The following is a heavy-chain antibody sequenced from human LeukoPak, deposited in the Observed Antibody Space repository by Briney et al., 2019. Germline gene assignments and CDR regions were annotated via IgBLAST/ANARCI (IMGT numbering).Heavy chain of an antibody. Sequence: PGGSLRLSCAASGFTFDDYGMSWVRQAPGKGLEWVSGINWNGGSTGYADSVKGRFTISRDNAKNPLYLQMNSLRAEDTALYHCARSYSGSYYYYYMDVWGKGTTVTVSS. CDR3: ARSYSGSYYYYYMDV. CDR2: INWNGGST. D-gene: IGHD1-26*01. V-gene: IGHV3-20*01. J-gene: IGHJ6*03. CDR1: GFTFDDYG.